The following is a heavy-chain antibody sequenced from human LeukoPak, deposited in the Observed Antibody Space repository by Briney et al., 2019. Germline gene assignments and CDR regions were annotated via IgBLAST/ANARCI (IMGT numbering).Heavy chain of an antibody. Sequence: SETLSLTCAVYGGSFSGYYWSWIRQPPGKGLEWIGEINHSGSTNYNPSLKSRVTISVDTSKNQFSLKLTSVTAADTAVYYCARLDIVVVPAAFTPDYYYGMDVWGQGTTVTVSS. V-gene: IGHV4-34*01. CDR1: GGSFSGYY. D-gene: IGHD2-2*01. CDR2: INHSGST. CDR3: ARLDIVVVPAAFTPDYYYGMDV. J-gene: IGHJ6*02.